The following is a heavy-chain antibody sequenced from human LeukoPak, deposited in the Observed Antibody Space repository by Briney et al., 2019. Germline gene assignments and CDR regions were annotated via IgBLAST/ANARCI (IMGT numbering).Heavy chain of an antibody. Sequence: GSLRLSCATSGFTFSNHAMHWVRQATGKGLEWVSAIGTAGDTFYPGSVKGRFSISRENAKNSLSLQINSLKAEDTAVYYCVRQQTSHGNFDYWGQGTLVTVSS. V-gene: IGHV3-13*01. CDR2: IGTAGDT. J-gene: IGHJ4*02. CDR3: VRQQTSHGNFDY. D-gene: IGHD1-26*01. CDR1: GFTFSNHA.